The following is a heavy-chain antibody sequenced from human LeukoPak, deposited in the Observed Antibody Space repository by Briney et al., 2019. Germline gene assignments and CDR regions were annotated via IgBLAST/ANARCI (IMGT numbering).Heavy chain of an antibody. CDR1: GGSISSYY. Sequence: PSETLSLTCTVSGGSISSYYWSWIRQPAGKGLERIGRIYTSGSTNYNPSLKSRVTMSVDTSKNQFSLKLSSVTAADTAVYYCARMTITMVRGVIMYYFDYWGQGTLVTVSS. J-gene: IGHJ4*02. CDR2: IYTSGST. D-gene: IGHD3-10*01. CDR3: ARMTITMVRGVIMYYFDY. V-gene: IGHV4-4*07.